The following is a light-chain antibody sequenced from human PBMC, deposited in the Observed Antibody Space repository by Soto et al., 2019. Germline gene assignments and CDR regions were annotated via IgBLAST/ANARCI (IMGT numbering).Light chain of an antibody. CDR3: QQLNRFPRT. CDR1: QDISSY. CDR2: SAS. J-gene: IGKJ1*01. V-gene: IGKV1-9*01. Sequence: DIQLTQSPSFLSASVGDRVTITCRASQDISSYLAWYQQRPGKVPRFLTHSASTLQSGVPSRFSDTGSGTTFTLTISSLQPEDSATYYCQQLNRFPRTFGQGTKVEV.